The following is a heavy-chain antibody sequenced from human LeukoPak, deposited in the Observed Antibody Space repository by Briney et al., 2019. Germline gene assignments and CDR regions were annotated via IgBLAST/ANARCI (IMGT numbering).Heavy chain of an antibody. CDR3: ASDLVGTY. V-gene: IGHV4-59*01. J-gene: IGHJ4*02. CDR1: GGSISSYY. CDR2: IYDSGRT. D-gene: IGHD1-26*01. Sequence: SETLSLTCTVSGGSISSYYWNWIRQPPGKGLEWIGYIYDSGRTNYNPSLRSRVTISVDMSKNQFSLKLTSVTAADTAVYYCASDLVGTYWGQGTLVTVSS.